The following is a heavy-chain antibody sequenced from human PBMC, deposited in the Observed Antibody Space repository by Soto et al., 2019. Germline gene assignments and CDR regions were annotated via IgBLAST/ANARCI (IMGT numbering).Heavy chain of an antibody. J-gene: IGHJ4*02. D-gene: IGHD1-26*01. CDR1: GFTFTSYA. CDR3: EKRSPSGTYYFDY. CDR2: IGTRTGDL. Sequence: HPXESLRLSCAASGFTFTSYAMTWVRQGPGKGLEWVSSIGTRTGDLLYADSVKGRFTISRDNSRNTLYLQMNSLRTEDTAIYYCEKRSPSGTYYFDYWGQGTLVTVSS. V-gene: IGHV3-23*01.